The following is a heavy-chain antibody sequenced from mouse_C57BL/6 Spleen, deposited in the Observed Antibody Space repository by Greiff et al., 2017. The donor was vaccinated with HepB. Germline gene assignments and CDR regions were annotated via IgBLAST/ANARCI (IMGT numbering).Heavy chain of an antibody. V-gene: IGHV1-22*01. D-gene: IGHD1-1*01. CDR3: AREEVYYYGSCLPYAMDY. CDR2: INPNNGGT. J-gene: IGHJ4*01. CDR1: GYTFTDYN. Sequence: VHVKQSGPELVKPGASVKMSCKASGYTFTDYNMHWVKQSHGKSLEWIGYINPNNGGTSYNQKFKGKATLTVNKSSSTAYMELRSLTSEDSADYYCAREEVYYYGSCLPYAMDYWGQGTSVTVSS.